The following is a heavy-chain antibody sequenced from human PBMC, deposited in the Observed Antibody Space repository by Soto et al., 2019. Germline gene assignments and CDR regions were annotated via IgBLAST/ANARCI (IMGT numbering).Heavy chain of an antibody. CDR3: ARAHIILEYAIPVNWFDP. D-gene: IGHD2-8*01. V-gene: IGHV3-7*01. J-gene: IGHJ5*02. Sequence: GGSLRLSCAASGFTFSSYWMSWVRQAPGKGLEWVANIKQDGSEKYYVDSVKGRFTISRDNAKNSLYLQMDSLRAEDTAVYYCARAHIILEYAIPVNWFDPWGRGTLVTVSS. CDR2: IKQDGSEK. CDR1: GFTFSSYW.